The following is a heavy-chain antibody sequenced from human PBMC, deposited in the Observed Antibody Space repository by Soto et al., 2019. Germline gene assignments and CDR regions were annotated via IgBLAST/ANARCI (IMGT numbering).Heavy chain of an antibody. CDR3: ARGIKYGAYSRWFDP. J-gene: IGHJ5*02. CDR1: GYTFTSYD. D-gene: IGHD4-17*01. CDR2: MNPNSGNT. V-gene: IGHV1-8*01. Sequence: QVQLVQSGAEVKKPGASVKVSCKASGYTFTSYDINWVRQATGQGLEYLGWMNPNSGNTAYVQKFQGRVTMTWDTSITPAYMEVSSLRSEDTAVYFCARGIKYGAYSRWFDPWGQGTLVTVSS.